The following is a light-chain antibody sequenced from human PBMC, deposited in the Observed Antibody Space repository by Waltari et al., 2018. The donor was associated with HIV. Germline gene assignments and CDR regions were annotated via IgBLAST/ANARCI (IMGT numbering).Light chain of an antibody. CDR1: RTTVGSNY. Sequence: QSVLTQPPSVSRTPGQRVTISCSGSRTTVGSNYVYWYQQFPGTAPKLLIYSNSHRPSGVPDRFSGSNSGTSASLAITGLQAEDEADYYCQSYDSSLSALFGGGTKLTVL. CDR2: SNS. V-gene: IGLV1-40*01. J-gene: IGLJ2*01. CDR3: QSYDSSLSAL.